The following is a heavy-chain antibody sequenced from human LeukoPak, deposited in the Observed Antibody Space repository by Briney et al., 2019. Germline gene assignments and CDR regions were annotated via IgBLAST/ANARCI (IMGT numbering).Heavy chain of an antibody. CDR1: GFTFSSYE. CDR2: ISSSGSTI. V-gene: IGHV3-48*03. J-gene: IGHJ4*02. D-gene: IGHD1-20*01. CDR3: ARGITGTTIDY. Sequence: PGGSLRLSCAASGFTFSSYEMNWVRQAPGKGLEWVSYISSSGSTIYYADSVKGRFTISRDNAKNSLYLQMNSLRAEDTAVYYCARGITGTTIDYWGQGTLVTVSS.